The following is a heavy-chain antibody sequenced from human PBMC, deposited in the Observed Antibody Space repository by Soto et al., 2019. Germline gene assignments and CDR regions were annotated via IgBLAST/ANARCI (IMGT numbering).Heavy chain of an antibody. J-gene: IGHJ4*02. CDR2: IVVGSGNT. D-gene: IGHD2-2*01. CDR3: AAVAIGYCSRTSCYQFDY. Sequence: SVKVSCKGSGFTFRSSAVQWVRQARGQRLEWIGWIVVGSGNTNYAQKFQERVTITRDMSTSTVYMELSSLRSEDTAVYYCAAVAIGYCSRTSCYQFDYWGQRTLVTVSS. CDR1: GFTFRSSA. V-gene: IGHV1-58*01.